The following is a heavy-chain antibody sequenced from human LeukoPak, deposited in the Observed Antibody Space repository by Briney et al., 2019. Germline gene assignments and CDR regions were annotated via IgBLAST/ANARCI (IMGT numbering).Heavy chain of an antibody. CDR2: IYTSGST. J-gene: IGHJ3*02. Sequence: LTXXVSDGSISSYYWSWIRQPAGKGLEWVGRIYTSGSTNYNPSLKSRVTISVDTSKNQFSLKLSSVTAADTAVYYCAGSYGSGSSIWGQGTMVTVSS. V-gene: IGHV4-4*07. D-gene: IGHD3-10*01. CDR3: AGSYGSGSSI. CDR1: DGSISSYY.